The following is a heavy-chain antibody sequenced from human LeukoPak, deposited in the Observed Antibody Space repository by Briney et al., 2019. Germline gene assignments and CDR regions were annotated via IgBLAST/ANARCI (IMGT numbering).Heavy chain of an antibody. V-gene: IGHV4-38-2*01. J-gene: IGHJ4*02. CDR1: GYSISSGYY. CDR2: IYHSGST. CDR3: ARLGLTIFGVVTIFDY. D-gene: IGHD3-3*01. Sequence: SETLSLTCAVSGYSISSGYYWGWIRQPPGKGLEWIGSIYHSGSTYYNPSLKSRVTISVDTSKDQLSLKLSSVTAADTAVYYCARLGLTIFGVVTIFDYWGQGTLVTVSS.